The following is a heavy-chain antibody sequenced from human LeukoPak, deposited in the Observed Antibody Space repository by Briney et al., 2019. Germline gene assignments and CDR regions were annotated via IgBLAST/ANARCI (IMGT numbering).Heavy chain of an antibody. Sequence: SETLSLTCTVSGGSISSSSYYWGWIRQPPGKGLEWIGSIYYSGSTYYNPSLKSRFTISVDTSKNQFSLKLSSVTAADTAVYYCASSSYYGSGSYYRSEYFQHWGQGTLVTVSS. CDR2: IYYSGST. J-gene: IGHJ1*01. CDR3: ASSSYYGSGSYYRSEYFQH. D-gene: IGHD3-10*01. V-gene: IGHV4-39*01. CDR1: GGSISSSSYY.